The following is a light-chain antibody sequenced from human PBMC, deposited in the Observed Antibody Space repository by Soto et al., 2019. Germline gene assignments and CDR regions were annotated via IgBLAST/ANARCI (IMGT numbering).Light chain of an antibody. V-gene: IGKV4-1*01. Sequence: DIVMTQSPDSLAVSLGDRATINCKSSQSVLYSSNNKNYLDWYQQKPGQPPKLLIYWAATRESGVPDRFSGSGSGTDFTLTISSVQAEDVAVYYCQQYYSPPYTFGQGTKLEIK. J-gene: IGKJ2*01. CDR2: WAA. CDR1: QSVLYSSNNKNY. CDR3: QQYYSPPYT.